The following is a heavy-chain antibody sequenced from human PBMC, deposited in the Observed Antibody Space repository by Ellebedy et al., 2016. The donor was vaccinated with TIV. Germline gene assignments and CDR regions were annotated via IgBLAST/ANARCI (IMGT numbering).Heavy chain of an antibody. V-gene: IGHV3-74*01. CDR2: INSDGSST. D-gene: IGHD5-18*01. J-gene: IGHJ4*02. Sequence: GESLKISCAVSGFTFSSYWMHWVRQAPGKGLVWVSRINSDGSSTSYADSVKGRFTISRDNAKNTLYLQMSSLKTEDTAMYYCNFVHSHGYVGDFDYWGQGSLVTVSS. CDR1: GFTFSSYW. CDR3: NFVHSHGYVGDFDY.